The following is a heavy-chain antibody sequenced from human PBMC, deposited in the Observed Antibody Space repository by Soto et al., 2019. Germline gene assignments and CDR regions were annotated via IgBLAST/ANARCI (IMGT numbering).Heavy chain of an antibody. Sequence: ASGKVSCKASGYTFTSYGISWVRQAPGQGLEWMGWISAYNGNTNYAQKLQGRVTMTTDTSTSTAYMELRSLRSDDTAVYYCARSIAAAAAKAPFDPRGQATPVTVPS. CDR3: ARSIAAAAAKAPFDP. V-gene: IGHV1-18*01. CDR2: ISAYNGNT. J-gene: IGHJ5*02. CDR1: GYTFTSYG. D-gene: IGHD6-13*01.